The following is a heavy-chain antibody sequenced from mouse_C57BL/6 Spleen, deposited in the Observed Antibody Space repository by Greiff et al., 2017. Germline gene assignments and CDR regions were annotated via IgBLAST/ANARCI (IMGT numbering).Heavy chain of an antibody. CDR2: ISDGGSYT. Sequence: DVHLVESGGGLVKPGGSLKLSCAASGFTFSSYAMSWVRQTPEKRLEWVATISDGGSYTYYPDNVKGRFTISRDNAKNNLYLQMRHLKTEDTAMYYGERGRSDGSSWDYAMDYWGQGTSVTVSS. J-gene: IGHJ4*01. CDR3: ERGRSDGSSWDYAMDY. D-gene: IGHD1-1*01. CDR1: GFTFSSYA. V-gene: IGHV5-4*01.